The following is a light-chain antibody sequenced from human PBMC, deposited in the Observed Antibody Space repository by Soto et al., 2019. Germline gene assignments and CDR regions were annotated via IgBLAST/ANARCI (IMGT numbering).Light chain of an antibody. V-gene: IGKV3-20*01. J-gene: IGKJ2*01. CDR3: QQYGDSPYT. Sequence: EIVLTQSPGTLSLSPGERATLSCRASQSVTGSYLAWYQQKPGQAPRLLMHGASTRTTGIPERFSGSGSGTDFTLTISRLEPEDFAVYYCQQYGDSPYTFGQGTKVDIK. CDR2: GAS. CDR1: QSVTGSY.